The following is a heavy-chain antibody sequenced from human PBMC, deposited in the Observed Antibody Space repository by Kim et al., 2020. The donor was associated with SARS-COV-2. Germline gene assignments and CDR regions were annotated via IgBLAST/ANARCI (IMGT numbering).Heavy chain of an antibody. V-gene: IGHV3-13*01. J-gene: IGHJ6*02. CDR3: ARGGPRPHYDILNDYGMDV. D-gene: IGHD3-9*01. CDR1: GFTFSSYD. Sequence: GGSLRLSCAASGFTFSSYDMHWVRQATGKGLEWVSAIGTAGDTYYPGSVKGRFTISRENAKNSLYLQMNSMRAGDTAVYYCARGGPRPHYDILNDYGMDVWGQGTPVTVSS. CDR2: IGTAGDT.